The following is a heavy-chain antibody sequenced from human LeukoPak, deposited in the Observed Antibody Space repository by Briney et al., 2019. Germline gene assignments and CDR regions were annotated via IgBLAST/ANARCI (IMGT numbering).Heavy chain of an antibody. V-gene: IGHV1-69*04. CDR1: GGTFSSYA. J-gene: IGHJ6*02. CDR3: ASNRVDYYYGMDV. CDR2: IIPILGIA. Sequence: ASVKVSCKASGGTFSSYAISWVRQAPGQGLEWMGRIIPILGIANYAQKFQGRVTITADKSTSTAYMELSSLRSEGTAVYYCASNRVDYYYGMDVWGQGTTVTVSS.